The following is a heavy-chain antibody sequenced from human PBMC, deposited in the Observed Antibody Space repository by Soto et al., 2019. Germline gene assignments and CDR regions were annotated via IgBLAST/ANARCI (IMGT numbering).Heavy chain of an antibody. CDR3: AKDYGSGSYYSGYYYYGIDV. D-gene: IGHD3-10*01. J-gene: IGHJ6*02. CDR1: GFTFSSYS. Sequence: PGGSLRLSCAASGFTFSSYSMNWVRQAPGKGLEWVSSISSSRSNIYYADSVKGRFTISRDNSKNTLYLQMNSLRAEDTAVYYCAKDYGSGSYYSGYYYYGIDVWGQGTTVTVSS. V-gene: IGHV3-21*01. CDR2: ISSSRSNI.